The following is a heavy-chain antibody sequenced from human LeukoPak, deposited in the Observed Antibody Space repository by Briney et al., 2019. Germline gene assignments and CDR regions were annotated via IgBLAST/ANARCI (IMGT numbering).Heavy chain of an antibody. CDR3: ARDSDSIAATNWFDP. D-gene: IGHD6-6*01. CDR2: IYHSGST. V-gene: IGHV4-30-2*01. Sequence: PSETLSLTCTVSGGSISSGGYYWSWIRQPPGKGLEWIGYIYHSGSTYYNPSPKSRVTISVDRSKNQFSLKLSSVTAADTAVYYCARDSDSIAATNWFDPWGQGTLVTVSS. J-gene: IGHJ5*02. CDR1: GGSISSGGYY.